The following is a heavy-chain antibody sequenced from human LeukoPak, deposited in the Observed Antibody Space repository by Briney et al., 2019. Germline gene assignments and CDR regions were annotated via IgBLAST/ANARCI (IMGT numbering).Heavy chain of an antibody. CDR1: GGSFSGYY. Sequence: PSETLSLTCAVYGGSFSGYYWSWIRQPPAKGLEWIGEINHSGSTNYNPSLKSRVTISVDTSKNQFSLKLSSVTAADTAVYYCARGVGATNYYYYGMDVWGQGTTVTVSS. CDR3: ARGVGATNYYYYGMDV. J-gene: IGHJ6*02. CDR2: INHSGST. V-gene: IGHV4-34*01. D-gene: IGHD1-26*01.